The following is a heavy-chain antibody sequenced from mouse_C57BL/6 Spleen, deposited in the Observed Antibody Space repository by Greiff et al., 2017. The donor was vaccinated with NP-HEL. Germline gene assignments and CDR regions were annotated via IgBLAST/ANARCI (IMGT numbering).Heavy chain of an antibody. V-gene: IGHV1-52*01. CDR1: GYTFTSYW. J-gene: IGHJ4*01. D-gene: IGHD2-5*01. Sequence: QVQLQQPGAELVRPGSSVKLSCKASGYTFTSYWMHWVKQRPIQGLEWIGNIDPSDSETHYNQKFKDKATLTVDKSSSTAYMQLSSLTSADSAVYYCACAYYSNPYYYAMDYWGQGTSVTVSS. CDR2: IDPSDSET. CDR3: ACAYYSNPYYYAMDY.